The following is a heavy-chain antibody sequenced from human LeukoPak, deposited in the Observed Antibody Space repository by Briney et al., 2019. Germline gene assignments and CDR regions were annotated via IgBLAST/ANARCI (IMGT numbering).Heavy chain of an antibody. CDR2: IYYSGDS. V-gene: IGHV4-59*08. CDR3: ATYTRHCSGGTCYSIDY. J-gene: IGHJ4*02. CDR1: GESINSYH. D-gene: IGHD2-15*01. Sequence: PSETLSLTCTVSGESINSYHWTWIRKPPRRGLGWIGYIYYSGDSNYNPSLKSRVTISLDTSNNQFFLKLNSVTAADTAIYYCATYTRHCSGGTCYSIDYWGQGSLVTVSS.